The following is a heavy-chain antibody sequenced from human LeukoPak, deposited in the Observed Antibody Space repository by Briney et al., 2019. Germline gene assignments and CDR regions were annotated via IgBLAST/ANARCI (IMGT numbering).Heavy chain of an antibody. J-gene: IGHJ4*02. CDR1: GFTFSSYS. Sequence: GGSLRLSCAASGFTFSSYSMNWVRQAPGKGLEWVSSISNSSSYIYYADSVKGRFTISRDNAKNSLYLQVNSLRAEDTAVYYCARDLRGKWELLSVFDYWGQGTLSPSPQ. CDR2: ISNSSSYI. CDR3: ARDLRGKWELLSVFDY. V-gene: IGHV3-21*01. D-gene: IGHD1-26*01.